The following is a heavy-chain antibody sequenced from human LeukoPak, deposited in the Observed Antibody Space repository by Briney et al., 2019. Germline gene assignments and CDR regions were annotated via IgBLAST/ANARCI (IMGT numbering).Heavy chain of an antibody. V-gene: IGHV3-23*01. J-gene: IGHJ4*02. CDR2: ISTSGGRT. D-gene: IGHD3-22*01. CDR3: AKDPTDFDSSGQTYFDN. Sequence: PGGSLRLSCAASGFTFSSRAMSWVRQAPGKGLEWVSAISTSGGRTFYADSVKGRFTISRDNSKNTLYLQMNSLKAEDTAMYYCAKDPTDFDSSGQTYFDNWGQGTLVTVSS. CDR1: GFTFSSRA.